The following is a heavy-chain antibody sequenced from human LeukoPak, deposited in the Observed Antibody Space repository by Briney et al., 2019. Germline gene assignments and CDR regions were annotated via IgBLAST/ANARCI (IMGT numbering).Heavy chain of an antibody. V-gene: IGHV4-34*01. CDR1: GGSFSGYY. J-gene: IGHJ6*02. Sequence: SETLSLTCAVYGGSFSGYYWGWIRQPPGKGLEWIGEINHSGSTNYNPSLKSRVTISVDTSKNQFSLKLSSVTAADTAVYYCARWTSSSWYTYYYYYGMDVWGQGTTVTVSS. CDR3: ARWTSSSWYTYYYYYGMDV. D-gene: IGHD6-13*01. CDR2: INHSGST.